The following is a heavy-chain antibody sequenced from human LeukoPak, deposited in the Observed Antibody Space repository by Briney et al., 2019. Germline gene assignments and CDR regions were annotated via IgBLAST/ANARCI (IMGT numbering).Heavy chain of an antibody. CDR2: IYSSGNI. Sequence: GGSLRLSCAASGFTVSSNYMSWVRQAPGKGLEWVSVIYSSGNIVYADSVKGRFTISRDNSKNTVYLQMNSLRVEDTAVYYCARIVASSGGWYNFDYWGQGALVTVSS. CDR3: ARIVASSGGWYNFDY. V-gene: IGHV3-53*01. CDR1: GFTVSSNY. J-gene: IGHJ4*02. D-gene: IGHD6-19*01.